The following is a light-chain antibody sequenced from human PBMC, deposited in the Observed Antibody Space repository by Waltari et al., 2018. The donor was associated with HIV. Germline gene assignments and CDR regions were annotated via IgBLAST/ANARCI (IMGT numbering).Light chain of an antibody. CDR3: SSYSSTSTLNWV. CDR1: RSDVGGYKY. J-gene: IGLJ3*02. Sequence: QSALTQPASVSGSPGQTISISCTGTRSDVGGYKYVSLYKQTPGKAPKLIMYVVSFRPSGISDRFSGSRSGYTASLTISGLQVEDEADYYCSSYSSTSTLNWVFGGGTKLTVL. CDR2: VVS. V-gene: IGLV2-14*01.